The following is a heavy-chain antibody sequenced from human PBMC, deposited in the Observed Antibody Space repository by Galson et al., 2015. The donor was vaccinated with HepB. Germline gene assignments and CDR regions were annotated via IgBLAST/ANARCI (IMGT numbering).Heavy chain of an antibody. CDR3: ARYGGEHQLAPDY. Sequence: QSGAEVKKPGESLKISCKGSGYTFTNYWIGWVRQMPGKGLEWMGIIYLGDSDTRYSPSFQGQVTISADKSINTAYLQWSSLKASDSAMYFCARYGGEHQLAPDYWGQGTLVTVSP. V-gene: IGHV5-51*01. CDR1: GYTFTNYW. CDR2: IYLGDSDT. J-gene: IGHJ4*02. D-gene: IGHD6-13*01.